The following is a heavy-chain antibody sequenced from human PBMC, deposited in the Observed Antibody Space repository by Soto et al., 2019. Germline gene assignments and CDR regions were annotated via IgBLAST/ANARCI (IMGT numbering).Heavy chain of an antibody. CDR2: IIPIFGTA. D-gene: IGHD2-21*02. Sequence: GASVKVSCKASGGTFSSYAISWVRQAPGQGLEWMGGIIPIFGTANYAQKFQGRVTITADESTSTAYMELRSLRSEDTAVYYCAREGDVPYYYYGMDVWGQGTRVTVSS. CDR1: GGTFSSYA. J-gene: IGHJ6*02. CDR3: AREGDVPYYYYGMDV. V-gene: IGHV1-69*13.